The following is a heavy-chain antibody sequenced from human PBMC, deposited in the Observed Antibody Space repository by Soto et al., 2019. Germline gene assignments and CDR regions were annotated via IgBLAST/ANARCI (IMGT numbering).Heavy chain of an antibody. D-gene: IGHD1-26*01. J-gene: IGHJ4*02. CDR3: ARHTGTYWDY. CDR2: IKQDGREL. CDR1: GFTFSDYW. V-gene: IGHV3-7*03. Sequence: GGSLRLSCAASGFTFSDYWMTWVRQAPGKGLEWVANIKQDGRELFYVDSVKGRFTISRDNAKNSLSLEMNSLRAEDTALYYCARHTGTYWDYWGQGILVTVSS.